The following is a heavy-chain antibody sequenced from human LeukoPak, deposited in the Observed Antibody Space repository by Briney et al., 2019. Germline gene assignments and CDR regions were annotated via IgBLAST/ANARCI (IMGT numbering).Heavy chain of an antibody. V-gene: IGHV3-21*01. D-gene: IGHD3-22*01. CDR2: ISSSSSYI. J-gene: IGHJ4*02. CDR1: GFTFSSYS. Sequence: GSLRLSCAASGFTFSSYSMNWVRQAPGKGLEWVSSISSSSSYIYYADSVKGRFTISRDNAKNSLYLQMNSLRAEDTAVYYCARGSTHYYDSSGYFDYWGQGTLVTVSS. CDR3: ARGSTHYYDSSGYFDY.